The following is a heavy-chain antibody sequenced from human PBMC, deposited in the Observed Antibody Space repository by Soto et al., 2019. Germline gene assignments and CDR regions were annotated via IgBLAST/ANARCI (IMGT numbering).Heavy chain of an antibody. J-gene: IGHJ4*02. Sequence: QVQLVQSGAEVKKPESSVKVSCKTSGGTFVRHVISWVRQAPGQGPEWMGKINPLSGIPNYAQKFQDRVTFTADTDSSTAYLEPSSLTSDDTAVYYSATPACAATWCSPSHNLDHWGQGTLVTVSS. CDR3: ATPACAATWCSPSHNLDH. V-gene: IGHV1-69*09. CDR2: INPLSGIP. D-gene: IGHD2-2*01. CDR1: GGTFVRHV.